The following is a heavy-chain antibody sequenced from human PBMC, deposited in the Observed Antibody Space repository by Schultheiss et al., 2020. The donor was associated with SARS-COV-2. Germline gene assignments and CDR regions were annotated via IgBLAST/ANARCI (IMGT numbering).Heavy chain of an antibody. J-gene: IGHJ4*02. D-gene: IGHD5-24*01. CDR2: ISSSSSTI. CDR3: AREDWGDAERWRQLGEYKFDY. V-gene: IGHV3-48*01. CDR1: GFTFSSYS. Sequence: GGSLRLSCAASGFTFSSYSMNWVRQAPGKGLEWVSYISSSSSTIYYADSVKGRFTISRDNAKNSLYLQMNSLRAEDTAVYYCAREDWGDAERWRQLGEYKFDYWGQGTLVTVSS.